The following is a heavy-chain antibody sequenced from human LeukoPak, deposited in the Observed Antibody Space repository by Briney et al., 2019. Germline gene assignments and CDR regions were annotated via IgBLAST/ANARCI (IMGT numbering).Heavy chain of an antibody. CDR2: VSGHNGDT. Sequence: ASVTVSFKASGYTFTSYGVTWVRQAPGQGLEWMGWVSGHNGDTDYAQKLQGRVTMTIVTSTSTAYMELRNLISDDTAVYFCARDRHSGYSSVWYDHWGQGTLVTVSA. V-gene: IGHV1-18*01. CDR3: ARDRHSGYSSVWYDH. CDR1: GYTFTSYG. J-gene: IGHJ5*02. D-gene: IGHD6-25*01.